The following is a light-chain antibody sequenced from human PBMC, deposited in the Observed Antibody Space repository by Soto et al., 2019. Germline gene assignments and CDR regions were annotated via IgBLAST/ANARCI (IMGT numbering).Light chain of an antibody. Sequence: EIVMTQSPGFLSVSLGERVTLSCRASHSINRNLAWYQQKPGQGPRLLIYSASTRAAGIPPRFSGRGSGTEFTLTISSLQAEDFAVYYCQQYDNCPLLFGGGTKLESK. CDR2: SAS. V-gene: IGKV3-15*01. CDR3: QQYDNCPLL. J-gene: IGKJ4*02. CDR1: HSINRN.